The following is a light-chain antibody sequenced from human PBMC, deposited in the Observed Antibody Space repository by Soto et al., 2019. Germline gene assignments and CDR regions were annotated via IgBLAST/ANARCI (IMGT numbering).Light chain of an antibody. V-gene: IGLV2-14*01. CDR3: SSYTTSSTWV. CDR1: SSDVGGYNY. CDR2: EVS. Sequence: QSALTQPASVSGSPGQSITISCTGTSSDVGGYNYVSWYQQHPGKAPKLIIYEVSNRPSGVSNRFSGSKSGNTASLTISGLQAEDEADYYCSSYTTSSTWVFGGRTKLTVL. J-gene: IGLJ3*02.